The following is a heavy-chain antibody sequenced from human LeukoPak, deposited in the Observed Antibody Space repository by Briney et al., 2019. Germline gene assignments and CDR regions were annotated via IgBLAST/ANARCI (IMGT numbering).Heavy chain of an antibody. CDR2: ISSSSSYI. J-gene: IGHJ4*02. CDR1: GFTFSSYS. D-gene: IGHD6-19*01. CDR3: ARQDSSGWYYFDY. V-gene: IGHV3-21*01. Sequence: GGSLRLSCAASGFTFSSYSMNWVRQAPGKGLEWVSSISSSSSYIYYADSVKGRFTISRDNAKNSLYLQMNSLRAEDTAVYYCARQDSSGWYYFDYWGQGTLVTVSS.